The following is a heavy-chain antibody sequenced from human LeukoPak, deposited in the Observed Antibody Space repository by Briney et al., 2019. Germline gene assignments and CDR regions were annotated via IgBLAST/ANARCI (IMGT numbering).Heavy chain of an antibody. Sequence: PGGSLRLSCAASGFTFSSYAMSWVRQAPGKGLEWVANIDQDGSEKYYVDSVKGRFTISRDNAKNSLYLQMNSLRAEDTAVYYCARAGQVGTADYWGQGTLVTVSS. CDR3: ARAGQVGTADY. V-gene: IGHV3-7*01. D-gene: IGHD1-26*01. CDR2: IDQDGSEK. CDR1: GFTFSSYA. J-gene: IGHJ4*02.